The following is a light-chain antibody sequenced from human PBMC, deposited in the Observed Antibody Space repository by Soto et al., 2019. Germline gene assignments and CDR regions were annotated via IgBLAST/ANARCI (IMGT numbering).Light chain of an antibody. V-gene: IGLV2-14*01. CDR1: SSDVGGYYS. CDR2: DVT. CDR3: SLYTSSSTDV. J-gene: IGLJ1*01. Sequence: QSALTQPASVSGSPGQSITISCTGTSSDVGGYYSVSWYQQHPGKAPKLMIYDVTNRPSGVSNRFSGSKSGNTASLTISGLQAEDEADYYCSLYTSSSTDVFGTGTKLIVL.